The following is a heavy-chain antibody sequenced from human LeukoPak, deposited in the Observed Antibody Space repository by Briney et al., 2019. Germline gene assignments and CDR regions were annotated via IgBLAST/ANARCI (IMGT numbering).Heavy chain of an antibody. CDR1: GFTFSSYA. CDR2: ISGSGGST. D-gene: IGHD3-9*01. J-gene: IGHJ4*02. V-gene: IGHV3-23*01. Sequence: GGSLRLACAASGFTFSSYAMSWVRQAPGKWLEWVSAISGSGGSTYYADSVKGRFTISRDNSKNTLYLQMNSMRAEDTAVYYCALQGRILTDYWGQGTLVTVSS. CDR3: ALQGRILTDY.